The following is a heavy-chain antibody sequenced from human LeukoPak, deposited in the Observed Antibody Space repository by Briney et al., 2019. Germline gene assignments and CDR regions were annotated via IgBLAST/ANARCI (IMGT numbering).Heavy chain of an antibody. CDR3: ASGYSSSNFDY. V-gene: IGHV1-69*05. D-gene: IGHD6-13*01. Sequence: ASVKVSCKASGGTFSSYAISWVRQAPGQGLEWMGGIIPIFGTANYAQKFQGRVTMTRDTSISTAYMELSRLRSDDTAVYYCASGYSSSNFDYWGQGTLVTVSS. CDR1: GGTFSSYA. CDR2: IIPIFGTA. J-gene: IGHJ4*02.